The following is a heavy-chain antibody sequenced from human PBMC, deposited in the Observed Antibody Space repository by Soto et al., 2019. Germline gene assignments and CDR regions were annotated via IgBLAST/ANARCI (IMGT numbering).Heavy chain of an antibody. CDR2: IYYSGST. CDR3: ARVPFSSTSCYGYYFDY. J-gene: IGHJ4*02. CDR1: GDSISGYY. Sequence: SETLSLTCTVSGDSISGYYWSWIRQPPGKGLEWIGYIYYSGSTNYNPSLKSRVTISVDTSKNQFSLKLTSVTAADTAVYYCARVPFSSTSCYGYYFDYWGQGTLVTVSS. V-gene: IGHV4-59*01. D-gene: IGHD2-2*01.